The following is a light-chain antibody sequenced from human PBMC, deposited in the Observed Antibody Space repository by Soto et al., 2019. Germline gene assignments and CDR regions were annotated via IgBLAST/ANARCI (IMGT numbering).Light chain of an antibody. CDR2: GAS. CDR3: QQYNNWLT. CDR1: QSVSSN. Sequence: EIVMTQSPATLSVSPGERATLSCRASQSVSSNLAWYQQKPGQAPRLLIYGASTRATGIPARFSGSGSGTEFTLTISILQSEAFAVYYCQQYNNWLTFGGGTKVEIK. V-gene: IGKV3-15*01. J-gene: IGKJ4*01.